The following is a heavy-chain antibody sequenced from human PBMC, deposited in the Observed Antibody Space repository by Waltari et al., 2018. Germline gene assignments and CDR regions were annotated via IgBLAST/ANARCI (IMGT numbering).Heavy chain of an antibody. Sequence: EVQLLESGGGLVQPGGPLSLSCAAPGSPFGNYAMSWVRQAPGKGLEWVSVIYVGGTTRYYADSVKGRFTISRDDSKNTVYLQMNSLRDEDTAVYYCAKGGWFDNWGQGTLVTVSS. CDR2: IYVGGTTR. V-gene: IGHV3-23*03. CDR3: AKGGWFDN. J-gene: IGHJ4*02. CDR1: GSPFGNYA. D-gene: IGHD6-19*01.